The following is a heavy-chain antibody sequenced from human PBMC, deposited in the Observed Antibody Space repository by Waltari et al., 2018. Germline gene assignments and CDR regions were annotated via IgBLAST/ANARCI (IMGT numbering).Heavy chain of an antibody. V-gene: IGHV4-59*01. CDR3: ARAHSSGWYRGFDYYYGMDV. Sequence: QVQLQESGPGLVKPSETLSLTCTVSGGSISSYYWSWIRQPPGKGREWIGYLYYSGSTNYNPSLKSRVTISVDTSKNQFSLKLSSVTAAETAGYYCARAHSSGWYRGFDYYYGMDVWGQGTTVTVSS. CDR2: LYYSGST. D-gene: IGHD6-19*01. CDR1: GGSISSYY. J-gene: IGHJ6*02.